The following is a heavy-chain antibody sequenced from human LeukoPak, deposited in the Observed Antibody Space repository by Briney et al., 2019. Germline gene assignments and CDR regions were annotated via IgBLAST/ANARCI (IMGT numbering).Heavy chain of an antibody. CDR2: IYTSGST. D-gene: IGHD4-23*01. CDR3: ARNTRVTRAFDY. J-gene: IGHJ4*02. Sequence: SETLSLTCTVSGGSISSYYWSWIRQPAGKGLEWIGRIYTSGSTNYNPSLKSRVTISVDTSKNQFSLKLSSVTAADTAVYYCARNTRVTRAFDYWGQGTLVTVSS. CDR1: GGSISSYY. V-gene: IGHV4-4*07.